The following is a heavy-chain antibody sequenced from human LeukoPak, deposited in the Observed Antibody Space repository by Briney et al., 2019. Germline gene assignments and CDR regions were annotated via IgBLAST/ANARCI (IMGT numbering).Heavy chain of an antibody. CDR2: IYYSGIT. Sequence: SETLSLTCSVSGGSISRSDYYWSWIRQPPGKGLEWIGYIYYSGITYYNPSLKSRVTISVDTSKNQFSLKLTSVTAADTAVYYCARWKGYSYGYLDYWGQGTLVTVSS. V-gene: IGHV4-30-4*02. CDR1: GGSISRSDYY. D-gene: IGHD5-18*01. J-gene: IGHJ4*02. CDR3: ARWKGYSYGYLDY.